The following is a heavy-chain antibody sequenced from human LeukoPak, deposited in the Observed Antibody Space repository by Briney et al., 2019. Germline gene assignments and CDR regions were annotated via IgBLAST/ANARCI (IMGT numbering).Heavy chain of an antibody. CDR3: ARTRGGTRYSSSPPCDY. J-gene: IGHJ4*02. CDR1: GGSFSGYY. D-gene: IGHD6-13*01. V-gene: IGHV4-34*01. Sequence: KPSETLSLTCAVYGGSFSGYYWSWIRQPPGKGLEWIAEINHSGSTNYNPSLKSRVTISVDTSKNQFSLKLSSVTAADTAVYYCARTRGGTRYSSSPPCDYWGQGTLVTVSS. CDR2: INHSGST.